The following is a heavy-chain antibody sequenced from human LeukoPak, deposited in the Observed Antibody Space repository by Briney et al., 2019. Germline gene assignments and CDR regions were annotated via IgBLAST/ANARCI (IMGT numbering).Heavy chain of an antibody. J-gene: IGHJ4*02. CDR2: ISSSSSYI. CDR1: GFTFSSYS. V-gene: IGHV3-21*01. Sequence: KPGGSLRLSCAASGFTFSSYSMNWVRQAPGKGLEWVSSISSSSSYIYYADSVKGRLTISRDNAKNSLYLQMNSLRAEDTAVYYCASYGGTIDYWGQGTLVTVSS. CDR3: ASYGGTIDY. D-gene: IGHD4-23*01.